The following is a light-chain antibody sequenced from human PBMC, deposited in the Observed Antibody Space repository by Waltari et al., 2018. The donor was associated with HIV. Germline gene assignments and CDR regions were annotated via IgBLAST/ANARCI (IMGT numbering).Light chain of an antibody. CDR3: SSYTSSGPRYVL. J-gene: IGLJ2*01. V-gene: IGLV2-14*03. CDR2: NVN. Sequence: QSALTPPASVSGSPGQSITISCTGTSGQGGGCNFFSWYQKHPGKAPKLIIYNVNSRPSGVSIRFSGSRSANTASLTISGLQAEDEADYFCSSYTSSGPRYVLFGGGTRLTVL. CDR1: SGQGGGCNF.